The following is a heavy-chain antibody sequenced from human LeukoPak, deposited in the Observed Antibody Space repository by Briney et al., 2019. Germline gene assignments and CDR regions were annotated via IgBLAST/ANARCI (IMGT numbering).Heavy chain of an antibody. J-gene: IGHJ4*02. CDR3: ARLAVAASY. CDR2: INPNSGGT. CDR1: GYTFTGYY. D-gene: IGHD6-19*01. Sequence: ASVKVSCKASGYTFTGYYMHWVRQAPGQGLEWMGWINPNSGGTNYAQKFQGWVTMTRDTSISTVYMELSSLRSEDTAVHYCARLAVAASYWGQGTLVTVSS. V-gene: IGHV1-2*04.